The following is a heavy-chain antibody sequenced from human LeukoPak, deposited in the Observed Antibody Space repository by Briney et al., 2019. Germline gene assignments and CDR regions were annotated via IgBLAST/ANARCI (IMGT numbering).Heavy chain of an antibody. CDR2: INPGGGDT. V-gene: IGHV1-46*01. D-gene: IGHD3-16*01. CDR1: GYTFTGYY. CDR3: ARELSGGFFDY. Sequence: ASVKVSCKASGYTFTGYYIHWVRQAPGQGLEWLGRINPGGGDTHYAQKFQGRVTMTTDTSTSTVNMELSSLRSEDTAVYSCARELSGGFFDYWGQGTLV. J-gene: IGHJ4*02.